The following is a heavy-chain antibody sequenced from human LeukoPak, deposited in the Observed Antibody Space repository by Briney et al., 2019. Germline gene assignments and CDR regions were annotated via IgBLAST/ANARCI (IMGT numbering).Heavy chain of an antibody. Sequence: SETLSLTCTVSGGSISSSSYYWGWIRQPPGKGLEWIGSIYYSGSTYYNPSLKSRVTISVDTSKNQFSLKLSSVTAADTAVYYCARFDSGFDYWGQGTLVTVSS. V-gene: IGHV4-39*01. CDR3: ARFDSGFDY. J-gene: IGHJ4*02. CDR2: IYYSGST. D-gene: IGHD3-10*01. CDR1: GGSISSSSYY.